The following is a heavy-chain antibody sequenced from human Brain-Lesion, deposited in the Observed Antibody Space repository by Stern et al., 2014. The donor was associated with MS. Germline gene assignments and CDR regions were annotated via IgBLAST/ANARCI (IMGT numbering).Heavy chain of an antibody. Sequence: EVHLVESGGDLVQPGRSLRLSCAAFGFTFDDYAMHWVRQAPGKGLEWVAGISWTSVTIGYADSVKGRFTTSRDNAYSSLYLQMNSLRPEDTALYYCARDITGSSAYFAYWGQGTLVTVSS. D-gene: IGHD1-14*01. J-gene: IGHJ4*02. CDR2: ISWTSVTI. V-gene: IGHV3-9*01. CDR3: ARDITGSSAYFAY. CDR1: GFTFDDYA.